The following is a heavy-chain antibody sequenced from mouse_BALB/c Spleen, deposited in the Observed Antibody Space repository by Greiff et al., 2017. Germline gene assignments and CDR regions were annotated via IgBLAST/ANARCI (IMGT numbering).Heavy chain of an antibody. CDR2: ISSGGSYT. CDR1: GFTFSSYG. D-gene: IGHD1-2*01. Sequence: DVMLVESGGDSVKPGGSLKPSCAASGFTFSSYGMSWVRQTPDKRLEWVATISSGGSYTYYPDIVKGRFTISRDNAKNTLYLQMSSLKSEDTAMYYCAKQVTTAMGWFAYWGQGTLVTVSA. J-gene: IGHJ3*01. V-gene: IGHV5-6*02. CDR3: AKQVTTAMGWFAY.